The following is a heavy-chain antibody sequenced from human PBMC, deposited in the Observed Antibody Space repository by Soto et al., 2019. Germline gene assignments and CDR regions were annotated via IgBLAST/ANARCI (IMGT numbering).Heavy chain of an antibody. CDR2: IYYSGST. V-gene: IGHV4-39*01. CDR3: ARRDIVVVVAASDDAFDI. D-gene: IGHD2-15*01. CDR1: GGSISSSSYY. J-gene: IGHJ3*02. Sequence: QLQLQESGPGLVKPSETLSLTCTVSGGSISSSSYYWGWIRQPPGKGLEWIGSIYYSGSTYYNPSLKSRVTISVDTSKNQFSLKLSSVTAADTAVYYCARRDIVVVVAASDDAFDIWGQGTMVTVSS.